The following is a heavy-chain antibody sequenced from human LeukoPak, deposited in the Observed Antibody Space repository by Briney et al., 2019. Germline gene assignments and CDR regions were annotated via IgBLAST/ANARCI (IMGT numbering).Heavy chain of an antibody. CDR3: ARADNYYDSSGYWGGAFDI. D-gene: IGHD3-22*01. CDR2: INPNSGGT. J-gene: IGHJ3*02. V-gene: IGHV1-2*02. Sequence: ASVKVSCKASGYTLTDYYIHWVRQTPGQGLEWMGWINPNSGGTNYAQKFQGRVTMTRDTSISTAYMELSRLRSDDTAVYYCARADNYYDSSGYWGGAFDIWGQGTMVTVSS. CDR1: GYTLTDYY.